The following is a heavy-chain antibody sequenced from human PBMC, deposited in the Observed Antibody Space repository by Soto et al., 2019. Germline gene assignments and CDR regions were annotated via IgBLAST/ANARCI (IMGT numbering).Heavy chain of an antibody. CDR3: ARDRTDAYKRYLEF. Sequence: SETLSLTCTVSGVSITSYFWSWIRQTPGKGLHWIGSISFSGATYSNPSLKGRAALSVDTSENHLSLTLNSVTSPDTAVYFCARDRTDAYKRYLEFWGQGNQVTVCS. CDR1: GVSITSYF. CDR2: ISFSGAT. D-gene: IGHD3-9*01. J-gene: IGHJ4*02. V-gene: IGHV4-59*01.